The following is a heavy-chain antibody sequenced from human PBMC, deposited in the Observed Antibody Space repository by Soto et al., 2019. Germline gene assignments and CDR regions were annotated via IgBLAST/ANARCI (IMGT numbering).Heavy chain of an antibody. J-gene: IGHJ4*02. Sequence: GGSLRLSCAASGFTFSSYWMSWVRQAPGKGLEWVANIKQDGSEKYYVNSVKGRFTISRDTAKNSLYLQMNSLRAEDTAVYYCARVRLDTIFGVVTTPRRKTNAYWGQGTLVPASS. D-gene: IGHD3-3*01. CDR2: IKQDGSEK. V-gene: IGHV3-7*01. CDR1: GFTFSSYW. CDR3: ARVRLDTIFGVVTTPRRKTNAY.